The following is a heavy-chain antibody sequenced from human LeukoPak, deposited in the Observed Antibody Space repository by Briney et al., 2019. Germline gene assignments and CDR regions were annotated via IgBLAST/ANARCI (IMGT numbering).Heavy chain of an antibody. CDR2: IYYSGST. V-gene: IGHV4-59*08. CDR1: GGSISSYY. D-gene: IGHD6-13*01. Sequence: SETLPLTCTVSGGSISSYYWSWIRQPPGKGLEWIGYIYYSGSTNYNPSLKSRVTISVDTSKNQFSLKLSSVTAADTAVYYCARHHSSSWYNPYYYYGMDVWGQGTTVTVSS. CDR3: ARHHSSSWYNPYYYYGMDV. J-gene: IGHJ6*02.